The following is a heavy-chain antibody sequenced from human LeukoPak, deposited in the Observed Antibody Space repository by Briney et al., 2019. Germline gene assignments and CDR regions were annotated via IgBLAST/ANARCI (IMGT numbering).Heavy chain of an antibody. CDR3: ARHRNGGSQDDAFDI. CDR2: IKQDGSEK. J-gene: IGHJ3*02. Sequence: GGSLRLSCAASEFTFSSYWMSWVRQAPGKGLEWVADIKQDGSEKYYVDSVKGRFTISRQNAKNSLFLRMNSLRAEDTAVYYCARHRNGGSQDDAFDIWGQGTMVTVSS. D-gene: IGHD2-15*01. CDR1: EFTFSSYW. V-gene: IGHV3-7*01.